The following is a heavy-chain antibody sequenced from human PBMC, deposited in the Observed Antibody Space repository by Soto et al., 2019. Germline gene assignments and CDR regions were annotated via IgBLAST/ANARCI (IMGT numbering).Heavy chain of an antibody. CDR2: INHSGST. Sequence: SETLSLTCAVYGGSFSGYYWSWIRQPPGKGLEWIGEINHSGSTNYNPSLKSRVTISVDTSKNQFSLKLSSVTAADTAVYYCARADCSSTSCYRENYYYGMDVWGQGTTVTVS. CDR1: GGSFSGYY. J-gene: IGHJ6*02. CDR3: ARADCSSTSCYRENYYYGMDV. D-gene: IGHD2-2*02. V-gene: IGHV4-34*01.